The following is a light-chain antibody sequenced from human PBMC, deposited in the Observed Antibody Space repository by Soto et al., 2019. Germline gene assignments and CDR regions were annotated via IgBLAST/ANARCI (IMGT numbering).Light chain of an antibody. CDR2: EVT. Sequence: QSVLTQPASVSGSPGQSITISCTGTSNDVGGYNYVSWYQQHPGKAPKLVIYEVTNRPSGISYRFSASKSGNTASLTISGLQAEDEAEYYCSSYTGSSTWVFGGGTKLTVL. J-gene: IGLJ3*02. CDR3: SSYTGSSTWV. CDR1: SNDVGGYNY. V-gene: IGLV2-14*01.